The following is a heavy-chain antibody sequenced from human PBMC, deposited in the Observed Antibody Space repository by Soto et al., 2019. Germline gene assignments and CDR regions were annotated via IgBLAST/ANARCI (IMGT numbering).Heavy chain of an antibody. Sequence: SETLSLTCTVSGGSISSYYWSWIRQPPGKGLEWIGYIYYSGSTNYNPSLKSRVTISVDTSKNQFSLKLSSVTAADTAVYYCARLFLEWEPFDYWGQGTLVTVSS. D-gene: IGHD3-3*01. CDR1: GGSISSYY. V-gene: IGHV4-59*12. CDR2: IYYSGST. J-gene: IGHJ4*02. CDR3: ARLFLEWEPFDY.